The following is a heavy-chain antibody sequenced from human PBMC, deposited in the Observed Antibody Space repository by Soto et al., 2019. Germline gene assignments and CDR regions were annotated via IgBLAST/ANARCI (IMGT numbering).Heavy chain of an antibody. V-gene: IGHV3-30-3*01. CDR1: GFTFSSYA. D-gene: IGHD4-17*01. J-gene: IGHJ4*02. Sequence: EGSLKLSCAASGFTFSSYAMHWVRQAPGKGLEWVAVVSYDGSNKYYADSVKGRFTISRDNSKNTLYLQMNSLRAEDTAVYYCARDSHGALDYWGQGTLVTVSS. CDR2: VSYDGSNK. CDR3: ARDSHGALDY.